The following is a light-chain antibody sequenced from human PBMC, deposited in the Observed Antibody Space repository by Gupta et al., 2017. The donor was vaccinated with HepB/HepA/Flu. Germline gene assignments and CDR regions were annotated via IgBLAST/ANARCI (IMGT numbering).Light chain of an antibody. V-gene: IGLV3-21*02. J-gene: IGLJ1*01. CDR2: DDT. Sequence: SYVLTQPPSVSVAPGETATITCGENNIGSRSVHWYQQKPGQAPVLVVYDDTERPSGIPERFSGSDSGNTATLTISRVEAGDEADYYCQVLDSDTDHCVFGTGTKVSVL. CDR3: QVLDSDTDHCV. CDR1: NIGSRS.